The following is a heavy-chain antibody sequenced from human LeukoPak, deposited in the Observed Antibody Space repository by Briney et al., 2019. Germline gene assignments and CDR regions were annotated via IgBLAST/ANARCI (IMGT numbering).Heavy chain of an antibody. V-gene: IGHV1-18*01. CDR3: ARDPNYDSSGYYYVGWFDP. CDR1: GYTFTSYG. J-gene: IGHJ5*02. CDR2: ISAYNGNT. Sequence: ASVKVSFEASGYTFTSYGISWVRQAPGQGLEWMGWISAYNGNTNYAQKLQGRVTMTTDTSTSTAYMELRSLRSDDTAVYYCARDPNYDSSGYYYVGWFDPWGQGTLVTVSS. D-gene: IGHD3-22*01.